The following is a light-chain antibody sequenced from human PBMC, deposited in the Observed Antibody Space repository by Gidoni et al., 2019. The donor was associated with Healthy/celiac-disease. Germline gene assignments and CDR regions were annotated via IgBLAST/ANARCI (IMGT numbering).Light chain of an antibody. J-gene: IGKJ1*01. CDR1: QSVSSSY. CDR2: GES. V-gene: IGKV3-20*01. Sequence: IVLTQSPGTLSLSPGERATLSCRASQSVSSSYLAWYQQKPGQAPRLLIYGESSRATGIPDRFSGSGSGTDFTLTISRLEPEDFAVYYCQQYGSSTGWTFGQGTKVEIK. CDR3: QQYGSSTGWT.